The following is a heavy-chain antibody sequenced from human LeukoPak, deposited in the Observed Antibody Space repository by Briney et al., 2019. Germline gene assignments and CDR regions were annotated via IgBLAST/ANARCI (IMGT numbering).Heavy chain of an antibody. Sequence: GGSLRLSCAAPGFTFNTYAMHWVRQAPGKGLEWVAVISHDGSNKYYADSVKGRFAISRDNSKNTLYLQMNSLRDEDTAMFYCARDTNWGSTHYWGQGTLVTVSS. V-gene: IGHV3-30*09. CDR1: GFTFNTYA. CDR3: ARDTNWGSTHY. J-gene: IGHJ4*02. D-gene: IGHD7-27*01. CDR2: ISHDGSNK.